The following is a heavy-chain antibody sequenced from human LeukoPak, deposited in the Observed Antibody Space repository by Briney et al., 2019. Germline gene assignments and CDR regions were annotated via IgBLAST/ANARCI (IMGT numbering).Heavy chain of an antibody. Sequence: GGSLRLSCAASGFTFSSYSMNWVRQAPGKGLEWVSVIYSGGSTYYADSVKGRFTIYRDNSKNTLYLQMNSLRADDTAVYYCARKSGSYMDYWGQGTLVTVSS. V-gene: IGHV3-66*01. D-gene: IGHD1-26*01. CDR2: IYSGGST. CDR1: GFTFSSYS. CDR3: ARKSGSYMDY. J-gene: IGHJ4*02.